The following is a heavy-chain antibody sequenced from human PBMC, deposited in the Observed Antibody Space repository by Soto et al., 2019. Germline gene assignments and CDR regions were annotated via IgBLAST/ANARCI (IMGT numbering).Heavy chain of an antibody. V-gene: IGHV3-72*01. D-gene: IGHD1-26*01. CDR2: ARNRANAYTT. CDR3: VRVAGPTANYYYYGLDV. CDR1: GFTFSDHY. J-gene: IGHJ6*02. Sequence: PGGSLRLSCAASGFTFSDHYMDWVRQAPGKGLEWVGRARNRANAYTTEYAASVKGRFTISRDDSKNSLYLQMNSLKTEDTAVYYCVRVAGPTANYYYYGLDVWGQGTTVTV.